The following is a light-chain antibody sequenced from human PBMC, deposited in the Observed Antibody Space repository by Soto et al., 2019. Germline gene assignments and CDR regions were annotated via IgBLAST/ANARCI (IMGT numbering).Light chain of an antibody. Sequence: QSALTQPRSVSGSPGQSVTISCTGTSSDVGGYIYVSWYQQHPGKAPKVMIYDVSKRPSGVPDRFSGSKSGNTASLTISGLQAEDEADYYCCSHAGSYTYVFGTGTKVTVL. CDR3: CSHAGSYTYV. CDR2: DVS. V-gene: IGLV2-11*01. J-gene: IGLJ1*01. CDR1: SSDVGGYIY.